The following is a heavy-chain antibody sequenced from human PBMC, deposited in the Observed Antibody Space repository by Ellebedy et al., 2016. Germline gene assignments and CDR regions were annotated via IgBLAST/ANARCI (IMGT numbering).Heavy chain of an antibody. D-gene: IGHD5-18*01. V-gene: IGHV3-48*01. CDR3: GRSPGGGYTYGVDY. CDR2: ISTRSNTI. CDR1: GFTFSSYG. J-gene: IGHJ4*02. Sequence: GESLKISCAASGFTFSSYGMHWVRQAPGKGLEWVSYISTRSNTIYYVDSVKGRYTISRDNAKNSLYLQMNSLRAEDTAVYYCGRSPGGGYTYGVDYWGQGTLVTVSS.